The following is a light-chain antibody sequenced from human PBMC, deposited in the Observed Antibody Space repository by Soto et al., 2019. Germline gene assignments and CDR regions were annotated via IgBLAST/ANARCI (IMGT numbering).Light chain of an antibody. CDR2: GAS. J-gene: IGKJ4*01. CDR1: QSVSSTY. CDR3: QQYESSPTT. Sequence: EIVLTQSPGTLSLSPGERATLSCRASQSVSSTYLAWYHQKPGQDPRLLIYGASSRATGIPDRFSGSGSGTDFTLTISRLEPEDFAVYYCQQYESSPTTFGGGTKVEIK. V-gene: IGKV3-20*01.